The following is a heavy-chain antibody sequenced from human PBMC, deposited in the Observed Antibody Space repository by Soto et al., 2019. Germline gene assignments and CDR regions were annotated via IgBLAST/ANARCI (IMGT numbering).Heavy chain of an antibody. J-gene: IGHJ5*02. CDR2: ISAYSGST. D-gene: IGHD3-10*01. CDR3: ARFGITMVRGVTGWFDP. V-gene: IGHV4-59*01. Sequence: GLEWMGWISAYSGSTNYNPSLKSRVTISVDTSKNQFSLKLSSVTAADTAVYYCARFGITMVRGVTGWFDPWGQGTLVTVSS.